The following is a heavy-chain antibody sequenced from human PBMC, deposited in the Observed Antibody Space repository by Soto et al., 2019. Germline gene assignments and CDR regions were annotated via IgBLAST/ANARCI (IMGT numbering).Heavy chain of an antibody. CDR1: GFTFSSYA. CDR3: AKHSTTYDFWSGAVKGAFDI. Sequence: GGSLRLSCAASGFTFSSYAITWVRQAPGKGLEWVSGISDSGDSTHYADSVKGRFTISRDNSKNTLYLQMYSLRAEDTAVYYCAKHSTTYDFWSGAVKGAFDIWGQGTMVTVSS. CDR2: ISDSGDST. D-gene: IGHD3-3*01. J-gene: IGHJ3*02. V-gene: IGHV3-23*01.